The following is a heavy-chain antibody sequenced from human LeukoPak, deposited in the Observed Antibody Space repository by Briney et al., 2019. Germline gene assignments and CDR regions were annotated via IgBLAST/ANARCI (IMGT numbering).Heavy chain of an antibody. D-gene: IGHD5-18*01. J-gene: IGHJ4*02. CDR1: GFTFSSYS. CDR2: ISSSSSYI. CDR3: AREGYSYGSAYFDY. Sequence: GGSLRLSCAASGFTFSSYSMNWVRQAPGKGLEWVSSISSSSSYIYYADSVKGRFTISRDNAKNSLYLQMNSLRAEDTAVYYCAREGYSYGSAYFDYWGQGTLVTVSS. V-gene: IGHV3-21*01.